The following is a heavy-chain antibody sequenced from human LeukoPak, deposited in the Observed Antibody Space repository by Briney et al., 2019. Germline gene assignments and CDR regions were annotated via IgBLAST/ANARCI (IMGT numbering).Heavy chain of an antibody. CDR1: GFTFSIYA. J-gene: IGHJ3*02. CDR2: ISGSGGST. V-gene: IGHV3-23*01. Sequence: GGSLRLSCAASGFTFSIYAMSWVRQAPGKGLEWVSGISGSGGSTSHTDSVKGRFTISRDNSKNTLYLQMNSLRAEDTAVYYCAKDSRRRGPKDDFDIWGQGTMVTV. CDR3: AKDSRRRGPKDDFDI.